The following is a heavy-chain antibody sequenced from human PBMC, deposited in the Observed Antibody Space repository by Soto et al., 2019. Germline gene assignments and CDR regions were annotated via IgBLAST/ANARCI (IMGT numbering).Heavy chain of an antibody. CDR3: ATDRAKWKGYYYYCMDV. J-gene: IGHJ6*02. CDR2: IYHSGST. Sequence: SETLSLTCAVYGGSFSGYYWSWIRQPPGKGLEWIGEIYHSGSTNYNPSLKSRVTISVDTSKNQFSLKLSSVTAPDTAVYYCATDRAKWKGYYYYCMDVWGQGTTVTVSS. V-gene: IGHV4-34*01. CDR1: GGSFSGYY. D-gene: IGHD1-20*01.